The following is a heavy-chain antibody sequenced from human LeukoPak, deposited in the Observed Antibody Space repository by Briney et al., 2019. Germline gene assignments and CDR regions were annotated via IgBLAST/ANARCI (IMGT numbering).Heavy chain of an antibody. CDR2: IYYSGRT. J-gene: IGHJ6*03. D-gene: IGHD5-18*01. CDR1: GGSISSSSYY. Sequence: NPSETLSLTCTVSGGSISSSSYYWGWIRQPPGKGLEWIGSIYYSGRTYYNPSLKSRVTISVDTSKNQFSLKLSSVTAADTAVYYCARTTEGGYTYGYFYYYYMDVWGKGTTVTVSS. CDR3: ARTTEGGYTYGYFYYYYMDV. V-gene: IGHV4-39*01.